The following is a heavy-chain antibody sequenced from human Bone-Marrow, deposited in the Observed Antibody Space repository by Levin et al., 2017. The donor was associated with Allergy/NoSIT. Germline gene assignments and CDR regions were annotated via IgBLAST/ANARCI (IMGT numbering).Heavy chain of an antibody. D-gene: IGHD2-2*01. CDR2: INHSGST. CDR1: GGSFSGYY. J-gene: IGHJ4*02. Sequence: SETLSLTCAVYGGSFSGYYWSWIRQPPGKGLEWIGEINHSGSTNYNPSLKSRVTISVDTSKNQFSLKLSSVTAADTAVYYCARVTRGGCSSTSCPGPRGPYYFDYWGQGTLVTVSS. V-gene: IGHV4-34*01. CDR3: ARVTRGGCSSTSCPGPRGPYYFDY.